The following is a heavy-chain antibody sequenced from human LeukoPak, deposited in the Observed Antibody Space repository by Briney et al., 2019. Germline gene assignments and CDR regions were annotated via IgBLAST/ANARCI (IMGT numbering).Heavy chain of an antibody. Sequence: SGGSLRLSCAASGFTFSSYEMNWVRQAPGKGLEWVSYISSSGDTIYYADSVKGRFTISRDNAKNSLFLQMNSLRAEDTAVYYCARATNGRFDIWGQGTMVTVSS. V-gene: IGHV3-48*03. D-gene: IGHD2-8*01. J-gene: IGHJ3*02. CDR3: ARATNGRFDI. CDR2: ISSSGDTI. CDR1: GFTFSSYE.